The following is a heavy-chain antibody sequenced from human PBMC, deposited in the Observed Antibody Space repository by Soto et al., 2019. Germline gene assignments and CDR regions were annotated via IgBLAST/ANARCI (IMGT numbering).Heavy chain of an antibody. CDR2: IYYSGSI. Sequence: SETLSLTCTVSGGSISSYYWSWIRQPPGKGLEWIGYIYYSGSINYNPSLKSRVTISVDTSKNQFSLKLSSVTAADTAVYYCARGAVVVPAADFDYWGQGTLVTVSS. CDR1: GGSISSYY. J-gene: IGHJ4*02. D-gene: IGHD2-2*01. V-gene: IGHV4-59*08. CDR3: ARGAVVVPAADFDY.